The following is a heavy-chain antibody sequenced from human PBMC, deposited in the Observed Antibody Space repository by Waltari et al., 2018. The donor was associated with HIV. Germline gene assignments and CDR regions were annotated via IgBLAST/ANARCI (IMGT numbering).Heavy chain of an antibody. J-gene: IGHJ4*02. CDR1: GFTFGSYA. Sequence: QVQLVESGGGVVQPGRSLRLSCAASGFTFGSYAMHWVRQAPGNGLEWVAVISYDGSNKYYADSVKGRFTISRDNSKKTLLLQMNSLRAEDTAVYYCARSRYYDSSGYFDYWGQGTLVTVSS. CDR2: ISYDGSNK. V-gene: IGHV3-30*01. D-gene: IGHD3-22*01. CDR3: ARSRYYDSSGYFDY.